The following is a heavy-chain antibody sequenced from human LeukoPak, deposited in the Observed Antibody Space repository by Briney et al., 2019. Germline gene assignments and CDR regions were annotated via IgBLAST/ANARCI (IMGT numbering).Heavy chain of an antibody. Sequence: SETLSLTCTVSGYSISSGYYWGWIRQPPGKGLEWIGSIYHSGSTYYNPSLKSRVTISVDTSKNQFSLKLSSVTAADTAVYYCARDEFYYDSSVEPFDYWGQGTLVTVSS. V-gene: IGHV4-38-2*02. CDR3: ARDEFYYDSSVEPFDY. D-gene: IGHD3-22*01. CDR2: IYHSGST. CDR1: GYSISSGYY. J-gene: IGHJ4*02.